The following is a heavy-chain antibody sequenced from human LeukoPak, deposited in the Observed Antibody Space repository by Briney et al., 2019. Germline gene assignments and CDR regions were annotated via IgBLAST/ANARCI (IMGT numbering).Heavy chain of an antibody. Sequence: GGSLRLSCAASGFTFSSYGMHWVRQAPGKGLEWVAFIRYDGSKKYYADSVKGRFTISRDNSKNTLYLQMNSLRAEDMAVYYCARTQAAVGKAWFDSWGQGTLVTVSS. J-gene: IGHJ5*01. D-gene: IGHD6-13*01. V-gene: IGHV3-30*02. CDR3: ARTQAAVGKAWFDS. CDR2: IRYDGSKK. CDR1: GFTFSSYG.